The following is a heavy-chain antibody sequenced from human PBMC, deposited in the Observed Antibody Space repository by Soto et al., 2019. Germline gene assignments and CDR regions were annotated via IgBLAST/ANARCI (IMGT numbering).Heavy chain of an antibody. Sequence: PSETLSLTCTVSGGTISSWYWSWIRQPPGKGLEWIGYIYYSGSTNCNPSLKSRVTISVDTSKNQFSLKLSSVTAADTAVYYCARRYRSAIDDWGQGTLVTVSS. CDR2: IYYSGST. CDR3: ARRYRSAIDD. V-gene: IGHV4-59*08. D-gene: IGHD3-16*02. CDR1: GGTISSWY. J-gene: IGHJ4*02.